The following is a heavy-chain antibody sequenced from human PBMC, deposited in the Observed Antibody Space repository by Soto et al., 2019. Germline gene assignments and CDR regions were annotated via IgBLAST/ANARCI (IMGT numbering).Heavy chain of an antibody. CDR2: VSGSAGTT. CDR1: GFTFSIYV. Sequence: EVQLLESGGGLVKPGGSLRLSCEASGFTFSIYVMTWVRQAPGKGLEWVSAVSGSAGTTYYADSVKGRFSISRDNSKNTIDLQMTILSGDDTAVYDCARVQGTARNAFAVGGHGTMVTVSS. V-gene: IGHV3-23*01. CDR3: ARVQGTARNAFAV. J-gene: IGHJ3*01. D-gene: IGHD6-6*01.